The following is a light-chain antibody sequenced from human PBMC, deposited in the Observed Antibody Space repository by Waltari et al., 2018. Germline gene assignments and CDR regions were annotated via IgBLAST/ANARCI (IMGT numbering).Light chain of an antibody. CDR3: QSFDIRLSGGVV. V-gene: IGLV1-40*01. CDR1: SSNIGAGHD. CDR2: GHS. J-gene: IGLJ3*02. Sequence: QSVLTQPPSMSGAPGQRVPISCTGSSSNIGAGHDVPWYQVFPGTAPKLLICGHSNRASGVPDRFSGSKADPSASLAIGGLQAEDEADYYCQSFDIRLSGGVVFGGGTKVTVL.